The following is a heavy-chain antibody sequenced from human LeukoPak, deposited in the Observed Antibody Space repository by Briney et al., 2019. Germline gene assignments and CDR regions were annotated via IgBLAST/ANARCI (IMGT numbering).Heavy chain of an antibody. Sequence: ASVKVSCKASGYTFTSYGISWVRQAPGQGLEWMGWISAYNGNTNYAQKLQGRVTMTTDTSTSTAYMELRSLRSDDTAVYYCARGNIVVVVAATAYNWFDPWGQGTLVTVSS. CDR2: ISAYNGNT. CDR1: GYTFTSYG. CDR3: ARGNIVVVVAATAYNWFDP. V-gene: IGHV1-18*01. D-gene: IGHD2-15*01. J-gene: IGHJ5*02.